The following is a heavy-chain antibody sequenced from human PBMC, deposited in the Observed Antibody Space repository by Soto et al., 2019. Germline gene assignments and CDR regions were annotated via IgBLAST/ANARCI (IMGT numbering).Heavy chain of an antibody. Sequence: LRLSCAASGFTFSTYSMNWVRQAPGKGLEWVSYISSSSSALYYADSVKGRFTISRDNAKNSLYLQMNSLRDEDTAVYYCARVRSSGWYFDYWGQGTLVTVSS. CDR1: GFTFSTYS. D-gene: IGHD6-19*01. V-gene: IGHV3-48*02. J-gene: IGHJ4*02. CDR3: ARVRSSGWYFDY. CDR2: ISSSSSAL.